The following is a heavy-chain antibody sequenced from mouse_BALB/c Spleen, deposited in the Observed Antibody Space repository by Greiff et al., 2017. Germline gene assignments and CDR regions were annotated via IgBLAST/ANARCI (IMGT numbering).Heavy chain of an antibody. J-gene: IGHJ2*01. V-gene: IGHV5-9-4*01. Sequence: EVQRVESGGGLVKPGGSLKLSCAASGFTFSSYAMSWVRQSPEKRLEWVAEISSGGSYTYYPDTVTGRFTISRDNAKNTLYLEMSSLRSEDTAMYYCARTYGNNYFDYWGQGTTLTVSS. CDR3: ARTYGNNYFDY. D-gene: IGHD2-1*01. CDR2: ISSGGSYT. CDR1: GFTFSSYA.